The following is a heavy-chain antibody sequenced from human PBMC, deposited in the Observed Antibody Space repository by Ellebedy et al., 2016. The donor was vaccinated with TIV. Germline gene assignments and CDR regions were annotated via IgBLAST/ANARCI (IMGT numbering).Heavy chain of an antibody. V-gene: IGHV3-7*01. D-gene: IGHD3-16*01. CDR3: ARRGSYGDYAVQVNSWFDR. J-gene: IGHJ5*02. CDR1: GFSFRSYW. CDR2: IYQDGSTQ. Sequence: GESLKISCVASGFSFRSYWMSWVRQAPGKGPEWVANIYQDGSTQYYVDSVKGRFTISRDNAKNSLFLQLTSLRVEDTAVYYCARRGSYGDYAVQVNSWFDRWGRGTLVSVSS.